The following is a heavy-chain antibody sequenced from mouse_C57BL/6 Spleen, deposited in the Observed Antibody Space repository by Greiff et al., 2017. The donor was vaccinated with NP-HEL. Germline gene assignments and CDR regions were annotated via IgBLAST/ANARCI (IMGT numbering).Heavy chain of an antibody. CDR1: GYTFTSYW. D-gene: IGHD1-1*01. CDR2: IYPGSGST. J-gene: IGHJ3*01. CDR3: ARLDYYGSKAY. V-gene: IGHV1-55*01. Sequence: QVHVKQPGAELVKPGASVKMSCKASGYTFTSYWITWVKQRPGQGLEWIGDIYPGSGSTNYNEKFKSKATLTVDTSSSTAYMQLSSLTSEDSAVYYCARLDYYGSKAYWGQGTLVTVSA.